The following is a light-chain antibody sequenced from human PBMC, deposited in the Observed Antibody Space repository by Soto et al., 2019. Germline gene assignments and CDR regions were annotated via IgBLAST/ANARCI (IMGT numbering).Light chain of an antibody. Sequence: DIQMTQSPSILSASVGDRVTITCRASQSISAWLAWNQQKPGKAPKVLIYQASSLESGVPLRFSGSGSGTEFTLTISSLQPDDFATYYCQQYNSYPWTFGQGTKVEIK. CDR2: QAS. J-gene: IGKJ1*01. V-gene: IGKV1-5*03. CDR3: QQYNSYPWT. CDR1: QSISAW.